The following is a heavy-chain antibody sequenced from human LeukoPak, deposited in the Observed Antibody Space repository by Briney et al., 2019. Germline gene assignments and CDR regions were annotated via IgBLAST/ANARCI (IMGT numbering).Heavy chain of an antibody. D-gene: IGHD4-23*01. CDR1: GFTFSGYE. CDR2: ISSSSSYI. V-gene: IGHV3-21*01. J-gene: IGHJ6*03. CDR3: ARAGYGGNAADYYYYMDV. Sequence: GGSLRLSCAASGFTFSGYEMNWVRQAPGKGLVGVSSISSSSSYIYYADSVKGRFTISRDNAKNSLYLQMNSLRAEDTAVYYCARAGYGGNAADYYYYMDVWGKGTTVTVSS.